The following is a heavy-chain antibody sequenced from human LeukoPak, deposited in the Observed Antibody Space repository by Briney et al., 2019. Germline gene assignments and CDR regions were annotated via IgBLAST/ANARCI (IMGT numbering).Heavy chain of an antibody. J-gene: IGHJ6*02. CDR3: AKDRSVGVAIYYCYGMDV. CDR2: ISGSGGST. D-gene: IGHD3-3*01. V-gene: IGHV3-23*01. CDR1: GFTFSSYA. Sequence: GASLRLSCAASGFTFSSYAMSWVRQAPGKGLEWVSTISGSGGSTYYADSVKGRFTISRDNSKNTLYLQMNSLRVEDTAVYYCAKDRSVGVAIYYCYGMDVWGQGTTVTVSS.